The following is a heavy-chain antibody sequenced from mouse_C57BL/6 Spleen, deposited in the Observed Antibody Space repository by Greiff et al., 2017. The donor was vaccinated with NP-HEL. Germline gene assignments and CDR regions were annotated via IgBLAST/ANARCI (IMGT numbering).Heavy chain of an antibody. Sequence: EVMLVESGGGLVQPGGSLKLSCAASGFTFRDYYMYWVRQTPEKRLEWVAYISNGGGSTYYPDTVTGRFTISRDNAKNTLYLQMSRLKSEDTAMYYCARHYDYDGYAMDYWGQGTSVTVSS. V-gene: IGHV5-12*01. J-gene: IGHJ4*01. CDR1: GFTFRDYY. CDR3: ARHYDYDGYAMDY. CDR2: ISNGGGST. D-gene: IGHD2-4*01.